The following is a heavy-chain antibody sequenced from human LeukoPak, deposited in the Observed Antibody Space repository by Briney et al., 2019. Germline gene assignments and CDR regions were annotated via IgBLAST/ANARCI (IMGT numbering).Heavy chain of an antibody. CDR2: ISDDGYST. J-gene: IGHJ4*02. CDR3: ARVAPPLDDYIRGSFPYYFDY. V-gene: IGHV3-23*01. Sequence: GGSLRLSCAASGFTFKKYDVTWVRQAPGKGLEWVSGISDDGYSTYYADSVKGRFTISRDNSKNTLYLHMSSLRVEDTAVFYCARVAPPLDDYIRGSFPYYFDYWGQGTPVTVSS. CDR1: GFTFKKYD. D-gene: IGHD3-16*01.